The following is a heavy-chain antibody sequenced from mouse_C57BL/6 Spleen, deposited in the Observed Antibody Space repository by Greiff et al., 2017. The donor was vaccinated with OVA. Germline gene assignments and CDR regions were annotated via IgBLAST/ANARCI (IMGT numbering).Heavy chain of an antibody. CDR2: LHPSDSDT. CDR3: AKLRTIWGYAMDY. J-gene: IGHJ4*01. V-gene: IGHV1-74*01. CDR1: GYTFTSYW. D-gene: IGHD1-1*02. Sequence: QVQLQQPGAELVKPGASVKVSCKASGYTFTSYWMHWVKQRPGQGLEWIGRLHPSDSDTNYNQQFKGKATLTVDKSSSTAYLQLSSLTSEDSAVYYGAKLRTIWGYAMDYWGQGTSVTVSS.